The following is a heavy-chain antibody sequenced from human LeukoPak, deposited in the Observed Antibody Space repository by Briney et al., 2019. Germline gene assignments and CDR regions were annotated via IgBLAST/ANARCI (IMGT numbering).Heavy chain of an antibody. CDR3: ARALEYKYSSGSLLGLDY. Sequence: SETLSLTCSVSGGSISSGGFYWAWIRQPPGRGLEWIGSVYYSGATYYSPSLKGRVTISEDTSKNQFSLKLSSVTAADTAVYFCARALEYKYSSGSLLGLDYWGQGTLVTVSS. D-gene: IGHD3-10*01. CDR1: GGSISSGGFY. V-gene: IGHV4-39*01. CDR2: VYYSGAT. J-gene: IGHJ4*02.